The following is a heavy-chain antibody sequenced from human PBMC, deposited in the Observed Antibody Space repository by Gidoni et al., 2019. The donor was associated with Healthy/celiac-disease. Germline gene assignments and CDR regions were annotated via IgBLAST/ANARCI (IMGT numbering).Heavy chain of an antibody. J-gene: IGHJ5*02. D-gene: IGHD1-7*01. CDR1: GGSFSGYY. CDR3: ARGGELELDSWFDP. Sequence: QVQLQQWGAGLLKPSETLSLTCAVYGGSFSGYYWSWIRQPPGKGLEWIGEINHSGSTNYNPSLKSRVTISVDTSKNQFSLKLSSVTAADTAVYYCARGGELELDSWFDPWGQGTLVTVSS. CDR2: INHSGST. V-gene: IGHV4-34*01.